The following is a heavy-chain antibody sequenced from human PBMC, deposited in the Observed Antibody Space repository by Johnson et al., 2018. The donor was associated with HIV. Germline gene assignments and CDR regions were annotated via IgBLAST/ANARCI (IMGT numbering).Heavy chain of an antibody. CDR3: AKIMSKWSVDDDAFDV. CDR1: GFTFRSYG. D-gene: IGHD2-15*01. J-gene: IGHJ3*01. Sequence: QVQLVESGGGVVQPGRSLRLSCAASGFTFRSYGMHWVRQAPGQGLEWVAVISDDGSTKYYADSVKGRFTISRDNTKNPLYLQMNSLRAEDTAVYYCAKIMSKWSVDDDAFDVWGQGTMVTVSS. CDR2: ISDDGSTK. V-gene: IGHV3-30*18.